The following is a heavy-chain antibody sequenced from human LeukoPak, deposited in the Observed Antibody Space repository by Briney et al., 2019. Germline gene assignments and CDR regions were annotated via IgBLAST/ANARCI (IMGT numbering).Heavy chain of an antibody. CDR3: AKGKWFGELLGIDY. Sequence: GGSLRLSCAASGFTVSSNYMSWVRQAPGRGLEWVSVIYSGGSTYYADSVKGRFTLSRDNSKNTLYLQMTSLRAEDSAVYYCAKGKWFGELLGIDYWGQGTLVTVSS. V-gene: IGHV3-66*02. CDR1: GFTVSSNY. J-gene: IGHJ4*02. CDR2: IYSGGST. D-gene: IGHD3-10*01.